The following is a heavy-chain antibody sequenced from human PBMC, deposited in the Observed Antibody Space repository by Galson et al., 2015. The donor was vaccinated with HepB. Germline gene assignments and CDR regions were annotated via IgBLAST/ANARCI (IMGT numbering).Heavy chain of an antibody. CDR1: GFTFISYS. V-gene: IGHV3-21*01. CDR2: ISSSSSYI. D-gene: IGHD6-13*01. Sequence: SLRLSCAASGFTFISYSIHWVRQAPGKGLEWVSSISSSSSYIYYADSVKGRFTISRDNAKNSLYLQMNSRRAEDTAVYYCARPGYSSSWYDAFDIWGQGTMVTVSS. CDR3: ARPGYSSSWYDAFDI. J-gene: IGHJ3*02.